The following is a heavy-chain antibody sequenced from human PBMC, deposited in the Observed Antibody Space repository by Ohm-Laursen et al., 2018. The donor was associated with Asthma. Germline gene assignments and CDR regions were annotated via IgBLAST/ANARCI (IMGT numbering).Heavy chain of an antibody. CDR3: ARAGIVATIDYFDY. D-gene: IGHD5-12*01. J-gene: IGHJ4*02. V-gene: IGHV4-59*01. CDR1: GGSISSYY. CDR2: IYYSGST. Sequence: TLSLTCTVSGGSISSYYWSWIRPPPGKGLEWIGYIYYSGSTNYNPSLKSRVTISVDTSKNQFSLKLSSVTAADTAVYYCARAGIVATIDYFDYWGQGTLVTVSS.